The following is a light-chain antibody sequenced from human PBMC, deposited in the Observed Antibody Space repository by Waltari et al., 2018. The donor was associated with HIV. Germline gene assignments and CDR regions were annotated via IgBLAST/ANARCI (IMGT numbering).Light chain of an antibody. CDR1: SSDVGGYNY. J-gene: IGLJ2*01. CDR3: SSYTSSSTPV. V-gene: IGLV2-14*01. CDR2: EVR. Sequence: QSALTQPASVSGSPGQSITFSCTGTSSDVGGYNYVPWYQQHPGKAPQHMIYEVRNRPSGVSNRFSGSKSGNTASLTISGLQAEDEADYYCSSYTSSSTPVFGGGTKLTVL.